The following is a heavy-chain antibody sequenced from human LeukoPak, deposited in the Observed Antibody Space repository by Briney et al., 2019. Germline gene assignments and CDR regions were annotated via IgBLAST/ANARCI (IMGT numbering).Heavy chain of an antibody. D-gene: IGHD4-17*01. J-gene: IGHJ4*02. CDR2: ISSSGSTI. CDR3: AHWGTTVTSGFDY. V-gene: IGHV3-48*03. CDR1: GFTFSSYE. Sequence: PGGSLRLSCAASGFTFSSYEMNWVRQAPGKGLEWVSYISSSGSTIYYADSVKGRFTISRDNAKNSLYLQMNSLRAEDTAVYYCAHWGTTVTSGFDYWGQGTLVTVSS.